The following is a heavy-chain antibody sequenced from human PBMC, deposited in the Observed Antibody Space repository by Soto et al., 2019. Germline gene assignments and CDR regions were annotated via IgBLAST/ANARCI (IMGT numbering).Heavy chain of an antibody. CDR3: ARTDNVGYYQH. CDR2: IYHTGPN. J-gene: IGHJ1*01. Sequence: XTLSLTCAVSGXSLTSSYHWAWILQTPGRGLEWVASIYHTGPNYYNPSLKSRVTISVDTSKIQFSLTMRSVTAADSAVYYCARTDNVGYYQHFGQGNLVTVSS. CDR1: GXSLTSSYH. V-gene: IGHV4-38-2*01. D-gene: IGHD2-21*01.